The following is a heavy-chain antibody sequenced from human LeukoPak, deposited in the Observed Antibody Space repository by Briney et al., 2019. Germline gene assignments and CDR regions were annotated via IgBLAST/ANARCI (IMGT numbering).Heavy chain of an antibody. Sequence: PSETLSPTCAVSGGSISGYYWSWIRQPPGKGLEWIGDINYSGSTNYNPSLKSRVTISVDTSKNQFSLKLSSVTAADTAVYYCARLAYSSSWYPEYFFDYWGQGTLVTVSS. V-gene: IGHV4-34*01. CDR3: ARLAYSSSWYPEYFFDY. D-gene: IGHD6-13*01. CDR2: INYSGST. CDR1: GGSISGYY. J-gene: IGHJ4*02.